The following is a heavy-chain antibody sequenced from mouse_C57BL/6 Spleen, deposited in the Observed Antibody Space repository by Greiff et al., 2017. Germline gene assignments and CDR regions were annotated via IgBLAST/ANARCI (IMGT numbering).Heavy chain of an antibody. CDR1: GYTFTDYN. J-gene: IGHJ3*01. D-gene: IGHD4-1*01. V-gene: IGHV1-18*01. CDR2: INPNNGGT. CDR3: AGTGRRKAWFAY. Sequence: VQLKESGPELVKPGASVKIPCKASGYTFTDYNMDWVKQSPGKSLEWIGDINPNNGGTIYNQKFKGKATLTVDKSSSTAYMELRSLRAEDTDVYYCAGTGRRKAWFAYWGQGTLVTVSA.